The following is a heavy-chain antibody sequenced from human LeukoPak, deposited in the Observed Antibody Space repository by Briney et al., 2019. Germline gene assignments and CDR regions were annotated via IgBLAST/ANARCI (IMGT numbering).Heavy chain of an antibody. V-gene: IGHV3-48*01. J-gene: IGHJ3*02. CDR3: ARARQGASRGAFDI. CDR1: GFTFSSYS. CDR2: ISSSSSSI. Sequence: PGGSLRLSCAASGFTFSSYSMNWVRQAPGKGLEWVSNISSSSSSIYYADSVKGRFTISRGNAKDSLYLQMNSLRAEDTAVYYCARARQGASRGAFDIWGQGTMVTVS. D-gene: IGHD1-26*01.